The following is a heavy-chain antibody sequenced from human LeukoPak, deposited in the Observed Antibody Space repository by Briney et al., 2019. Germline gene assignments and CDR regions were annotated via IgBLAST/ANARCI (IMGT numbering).Heavy chain of an antibody. CDR2: ISGSGGST. V-gene: IGHV3-23*01. CDR3: AKSSTWKQLWSYDY. CDR1: GFTFSTYA. Sequence: GGSLRLSCAASGFTFSTYAMTWVRQAPGKGLECVSAISGSGGSTNYADSVKGRFTISRDNSKNTLDLQMNSLRAEDTAVYHCAKSSTWKQLWSYDYWGQGILVTVSS. J-gene: IGHJ4*02. D-gene: IGHD5-18*01.